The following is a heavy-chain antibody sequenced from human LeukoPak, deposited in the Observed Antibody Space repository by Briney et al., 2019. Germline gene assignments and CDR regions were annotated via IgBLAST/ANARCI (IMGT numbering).Heavy chain of an antibody. J-gene: IGHJ3*02. CDR1: GGSISSYY. Sequence: TSETLSLTCTVSGGSISSYYWSWIRQPAGKGLEWIGRIYSSGSTDYNPSLKSRLAISVDTSKNQFSLRLTSVTAADTAVYYCARAISVNTITTNDALDIWGHGTMVIVSS. V-gene: IGHV4-4*07. CDR2: IYSSGST. D-gene: IGHD4-11*01. CDR3: ARAISVNTITTNDALDI.